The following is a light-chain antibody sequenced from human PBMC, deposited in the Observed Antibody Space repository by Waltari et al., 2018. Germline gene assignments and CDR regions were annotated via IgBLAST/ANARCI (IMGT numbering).Light chain of an antibody. Sequence: SYDLTQPLSVSVALGQTARITCGGNNIGSKHVHWYQQKPGQAPVLVIYRNTNRPSGIPEGFSGSNSGNTATLTITRAQAGDEADYYCQVYDSNTADVVFGGGTKLTVL. CDR3: QVYDSNTADVV. V-gene: IGLV3-9*01. CDR1: NIGSKH. CDR2: RNT. J-gene: IGLJ2*01.